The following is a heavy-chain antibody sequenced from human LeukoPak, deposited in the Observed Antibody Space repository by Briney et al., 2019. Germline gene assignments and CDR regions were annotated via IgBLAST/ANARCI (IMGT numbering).Heavy chain of an antibody. CDR3: AKDALAYCGGDCYWGFDY. D-gene: IGHD2-21*02. V-gene: IGHV3-33*06. CDR2: IWYDGSNK. Sequence: QSGGSLRLSCAASGCTFSSYGMHWVRQAPGKGLEWVAVIWYDGSNKYYADSVKGRFTISRDNSKNTLYLQMNSLRAEDTAVYYCAKDALAYCGGDCYWGFDYWAREPWSPSPQ. CDR1: GCTFSSYG. J-gene: IGHJ4*02.